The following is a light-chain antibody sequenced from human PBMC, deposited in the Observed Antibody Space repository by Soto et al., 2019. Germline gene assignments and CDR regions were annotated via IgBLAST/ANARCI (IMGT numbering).Light chain of an antibody. CDR1: QSVSSSY. Sequence: EIVLTQSPGTLSLSPGERATLSCRASQSVSSSYLAWYQQKPGQAPRLLIYGASTRATGIPARFSGSGSGPDFTLTISSLEPEDFAVYYCQQRSTWPRTFGQGTKVDIK. CDR3: QQRSTWPRT. J-gene: IGKJ1*01. CDR2: GAS. V-gene: IGKV3D-20*02.